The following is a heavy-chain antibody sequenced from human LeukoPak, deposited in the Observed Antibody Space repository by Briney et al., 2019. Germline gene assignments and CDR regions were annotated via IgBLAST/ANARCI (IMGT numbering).Heavy chain of an antibody. CDR2: INAYNGHT. V-gene: IGHV1-18*01. Sequence: ASVKVSFKASGYTFTNYGISWVRQAPGQGLEWMGWINAYNGHTNFAQKLQGRVTMTTDTSTSTAYMELKNLRSDDTAVYYCAREGGGYSSSWYPSWGQGTLVTVSS. CDR1: GYTFTNYG. D-gene: IGHD6-13*01. J-gene: IGHJ4*02. CDR3: AREGGGYSSSWYPS.